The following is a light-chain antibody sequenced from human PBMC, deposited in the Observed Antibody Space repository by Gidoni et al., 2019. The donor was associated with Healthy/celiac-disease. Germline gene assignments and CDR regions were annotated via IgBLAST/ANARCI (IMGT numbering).Light chain of an antibody. CDR3: QQSYSTPWT. Sequence: IQMPQSPSSLSASVGDRVTITCRASQSISSYLNWYQQKPGKAPKLLIYAASSLQSGVPSRFSGSGSGTDFTLTISSLQPEDFATYYCQQSYSTPWTFXXXTKVEIK. V-gene: IGKV1-39*01. CDR2: AAS. J-gene: IGKJ1*01. CDR1: QSISSY.